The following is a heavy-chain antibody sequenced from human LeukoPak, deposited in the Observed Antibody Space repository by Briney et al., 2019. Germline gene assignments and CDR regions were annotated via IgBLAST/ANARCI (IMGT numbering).Heavy chain of an antibody. Sequence: GASVKVSCKPSGYTFTSYGISWVRQAPGQGLEWMGWISAYNGNTNYAQKLQGRVTMTTDTSTSTAYMELRSLRSDDTAVYYCARVASRYYYYYMDVWGKGTTVTISS. V-gene: IGHV1-18*01. J-gene: IGHJ6*03. CDR3: ARVASRYYYYYMDV. CDR2: ISAYNGNT. D-gene: IGHD6-6*01. CDR1: GYTFTSYG.